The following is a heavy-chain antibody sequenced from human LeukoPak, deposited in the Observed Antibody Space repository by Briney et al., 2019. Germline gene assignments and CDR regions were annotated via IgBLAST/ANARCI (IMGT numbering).Heavy chain of an antibody. Sequence: ASVKVSCKASGYTFTGYYMHWVRQAPGQGLEWMGRINPNSGGTNYAQKFQGRVTMTRDTSISTAYMELSRLRSDDTAVYYCATEDMVVTSLTFDYWGQGTLVTVSP. CDR1: GYTFTGYY. CDR2: INPNSGGT. CDR3: ATEDMVVTSLTFDY. J-gene: IGHJ4*02. D-gene: IGHD4/OR15-4a*01. V-gene: IGHV1-2*06.